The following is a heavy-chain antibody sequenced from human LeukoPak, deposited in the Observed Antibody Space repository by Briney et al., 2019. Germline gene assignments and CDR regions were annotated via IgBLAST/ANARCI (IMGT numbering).Heavy chain of an antibody. CDR3: AGGDSSSWVDY. CDR2: MLYRGST. D-gene: IGHD6-13*01. Sequence: SETLSLTCTVSGGSISSYYWYWIRQPPGKGPEWIGNMLYRGSTNYNPSLKSRVTISADVSKNQFSLKLSSVTAADTAIYYCAGGDSSSWVDYWGQGTLVTVPS. CDR1: GGSISSYY. V-gene: IGHV4-59*01. J-gene: IGHJ4*02.